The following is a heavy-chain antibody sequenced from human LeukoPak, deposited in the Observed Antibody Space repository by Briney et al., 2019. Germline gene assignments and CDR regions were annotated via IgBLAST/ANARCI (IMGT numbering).Heavy chain of an antibody. Sequence: GGSLRLSCAASGFTFSNAWMSWVRQAPGKGLEWVGRIKSKTDGGTTDYAAPVKGRFTISRDDSKNTLYPQMNSLKTEGTAVYYCTTWYYDILTGYWGQGTLVTVSS. J-gene: IGHJ4*02. CDR2: IKSKTDGGTT. V-gene: IGHV3-15*01. D-gene: IGHD3-9*01. CDR3: TTWYYDILTGY. CDR1: GFTFSNAW.